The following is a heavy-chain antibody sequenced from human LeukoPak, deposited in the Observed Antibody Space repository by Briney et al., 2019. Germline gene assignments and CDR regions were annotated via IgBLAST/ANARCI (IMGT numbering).Heavy chain of an antibody. V-gene: IGHV1-69-2*01. CDR1: GYTFTDYY. D-gene: IGHD6-6*01. J-gene: IGHJ4*02. CDR3: VTGTSGSYYFDY. CDR2: IDPEDGET. Sequence: GASVKVSCKASGYTFTDYYMHWIQQAPGKGLERMGRIDPEDGETRYAEKFQGRVTITADRSTDTAYMELYSLRSEDTAFYYCVTGTSGSYYFDYWGQGTLVTVSS.